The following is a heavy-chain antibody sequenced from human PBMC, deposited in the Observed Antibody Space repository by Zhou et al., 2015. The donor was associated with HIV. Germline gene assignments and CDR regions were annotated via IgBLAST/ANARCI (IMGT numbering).Heavy chain of an antibody. CDR3: AMDLAASGARFDH. CDR2: INPSSLTT. CDR1: GGSFSFYG. D-gene: IGHD6-13*01. Sequence: QVHLVQSGAEVKKPGSSLKVSCKASGGSFSFYGINWVRQAPGQGLVWMGGINPSSLTTNYAQNFQGRVTITADKSTTAIYMELTRLTFEDTAVYYCAMDLAASGARFDHWGQGALVTVSS. J-gene: IGHJ4*02. V-gene: IGHV1-69*06.